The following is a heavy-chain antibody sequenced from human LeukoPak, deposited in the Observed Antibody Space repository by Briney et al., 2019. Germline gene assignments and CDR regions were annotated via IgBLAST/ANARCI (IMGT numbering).Heavy chain of an antibody. Sequence: GGSLRLSCAASGFTFSDYYMSWIRQAPGKGLEWVSYISSSGSTIYYADSVKGRFTISRDNAKNSLYLQMNSLRAEDTAVYYCERALLGTAAVFRAASNWFDPWGQGTLVTVSS. D-gene: IGHD2-2*01. J-gene: IGHJ5*02. CDR3: ERALLGTAAVFRAASNWFDP. V-gene: IGHV3-11*04. CDR1: GFTFSDYY. CDR2: ISSSGSTI.